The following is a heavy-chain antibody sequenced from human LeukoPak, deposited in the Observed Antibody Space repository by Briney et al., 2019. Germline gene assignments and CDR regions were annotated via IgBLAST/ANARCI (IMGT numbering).Heavy chain of an antibody. D-gene: IGHD3-22*01. CDR2: IGTAGDT. V-gene: IGHV3-13*01. CDR1: GFTFSSYD. J-gene: IGHJ4*02. CDR3: ARSFGDSRITMIVVVIYPRPDY. Sequence: AGGSLRLSCAASGFTFSSYDMHWVRHATGKGLEWVSAIGTAGDTYYPGSVKGRFTISRENAKNSLYLQMNSLRAGDTAVYYCARSFGDSRITMIVVVIYPRPDYWGQGTLVTVSS.